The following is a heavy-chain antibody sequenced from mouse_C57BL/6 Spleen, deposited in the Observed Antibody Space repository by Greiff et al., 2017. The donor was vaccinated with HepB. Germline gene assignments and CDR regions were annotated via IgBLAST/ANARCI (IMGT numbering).Heavy chain of an antibody. Sequence: VQLVESGPGLVAPSQSLSITCTVSGFSLTSYAISWVRQPPGKGLEWLGVIWTGGGTNYNSALKSRLSISKDNSTSQVFLKMNSLQTDDTARYYCATFYYGNYYYAMGDWGQGTSVTVSS. J-gene: IGHJ4*01. CDR1: GFSLTSYA. CDR3: ATFYYGNYYYAMGD. V-gene: IGHV2-9-1*01. D-gene: IGHD2-1*01. CDR2: IWTGGGT.